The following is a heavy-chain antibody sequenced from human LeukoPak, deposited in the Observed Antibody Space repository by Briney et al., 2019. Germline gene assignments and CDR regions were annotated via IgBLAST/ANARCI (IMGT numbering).Heavy chain of an antibody. CDR1: GYIFTHHG. CDR3: ARDPTNTSGRYAHFDY. V-gene: IGHV1-18*01. D-gene: IGHD6-19*01. Sequence: ASVKVSCKASGYIFTHHGITCVRQAPGQGLEWMGWISGYNGDTHYAQNLQGRVTMTTDTATSTAYMELRSLTSDDTAVYYYARDPTNTSGRYAHFDYWGQGTLVTVSS. CDR2: ISGYNGDT. J-gene: IGHJ4*02.